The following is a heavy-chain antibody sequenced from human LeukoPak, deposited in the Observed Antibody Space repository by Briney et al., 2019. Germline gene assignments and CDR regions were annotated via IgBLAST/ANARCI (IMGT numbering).Heavy chain of an antibody. CDR2: IKQDGSEK. CDR1: GFTFSSYR. J-gene: IGHJ4*02. Sequence: GVLRLSCAASGFTFSSYRMSWVRQAPGKGLEWVANIKQDGSEKYYVDSVKGRFTISRDNAKNSLYLQMNSLRVEDTALYYCATRTALYSTSWSNFECWGQGTLVTVSS. D-gene: IGHD6-13*01. CDR3: ATRTALYSTSWSNFEC. V-gene: IGHV3-7*03.